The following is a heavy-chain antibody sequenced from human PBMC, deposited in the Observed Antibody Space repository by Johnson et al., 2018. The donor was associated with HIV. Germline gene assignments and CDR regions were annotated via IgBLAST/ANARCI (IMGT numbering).Heavy chain of an antibody. V-gene: IGHV3-30*19. CDR1: GFTFSSYG. Sequence: QEKLVESGGGVVQPGRSLRLSCAASGFTFSSYGMHWVRQAPGKGLEWVAVISYDGSNKYYADSVKGRFTISRDNSKNTLYLQMNSLRAEDTAVYYCARINVDTTFYRAFDIWGQGTMVTV. CDR2: ISYDGSNK. CDR3: ARINVDTTFYRAFDI. D-gene: IGHD5-18*01. J-gene: IGHJ3*02.